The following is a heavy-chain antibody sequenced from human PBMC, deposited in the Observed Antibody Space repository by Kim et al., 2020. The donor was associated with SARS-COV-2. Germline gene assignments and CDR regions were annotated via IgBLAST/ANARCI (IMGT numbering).Heavy chain of an antibody. CDR3: ARDRRSPGTPFEY. V-gene: IGHV4-31*02. J-gene: IGHJ4*02. D-gene: IGHD2-15*01. Sequence: YNPSLKDRVTISVDTSKNQFSLKLSSVTAADTAVYYCARDRRSPGTPFEYWGQGTLVTVSS.